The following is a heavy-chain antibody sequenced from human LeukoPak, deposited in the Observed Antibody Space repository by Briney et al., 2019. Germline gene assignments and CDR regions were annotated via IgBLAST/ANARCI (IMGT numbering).Heavy chain of an antibody. CDR1: GFTFSNYS. CDR3: TRSVFPYYFDC. J-gene: IGHJ4*02. CDR2: TNNDGSST. Sequence: GGSLRLSCVASGFTFSNYSIHWVRQAPGKGLVWVSRTNNDGSSTTYADFVKGRFTSSRDNAKNTLYLQMDSLRAEDTAVYYCTRSVFPYYFDCWGQGTLVTVSS. V-gene: IGHV3-74*01. D-gene: IGHD3-10*02.